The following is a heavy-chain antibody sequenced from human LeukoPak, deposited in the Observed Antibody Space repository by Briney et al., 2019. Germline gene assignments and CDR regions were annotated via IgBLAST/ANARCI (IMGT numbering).Heavy chain of an antibody. D-gene: IGHD3-22*01. J-gene: IGHJ4*02. CDR2: MNPDTGNT. CDR3: ARLSDTPAYYYSSGYYHIRY. Sequence: GASVNVSCKLSGYTFSAYDINWVQQGAGQGREWIGWMNPDTGNTGCAQKFQGRVTMTRDTSKSTAYMELNSLRSEDTAVYYCARLSDTPAYYYSSGYYHIRYWGQGTLLTVSS. V-gene: IGHV1-8*01. CDR1: GYTFSAYD.